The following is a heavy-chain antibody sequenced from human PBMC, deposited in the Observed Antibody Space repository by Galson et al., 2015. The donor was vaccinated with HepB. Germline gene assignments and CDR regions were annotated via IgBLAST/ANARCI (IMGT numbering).Heavy chain of an antibody. CDR2: ISGSGGGT. CDR1: GFTFSNYA. V-gene: IGHV3-23*01. CDR3: AKTYNSDWYEFDY. J-gene: IGHJ4*02. D-gene: IGHD6-19*01. Sequence: SLRLSCAASGFTFSNYAMNWVRQAPGKGLEWVSAISGSGGGTSYADSVKGRFTISRDNSKNTLRLQMNSLRAEDTAIYYCAKTYNSDWYEFDYWGQGTLVTVSS.